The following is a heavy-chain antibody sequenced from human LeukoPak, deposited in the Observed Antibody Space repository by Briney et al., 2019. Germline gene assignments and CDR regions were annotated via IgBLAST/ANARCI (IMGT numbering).Heavy chain of an antibody. Sequence: ASVKVSCKASGYTFTGYYMHWVRQARGQGLEWMGWINPNSGGTNYAQKFQGRVTMTRGTSISTAYMELSRLRSDDTAVYYCARFAACSSTSCYGGAYYYYYSLDVWGQGTTVTVSS. CDR2: INPNSGGT. J-gene: IGHJ6*02. CDR1: GYTFTGYY. V-gene: IGHV1-2*02. CDR3: ARFAACSSTSCYGGAYYYYYSLDV. D-gene: IGHD2-2*01.